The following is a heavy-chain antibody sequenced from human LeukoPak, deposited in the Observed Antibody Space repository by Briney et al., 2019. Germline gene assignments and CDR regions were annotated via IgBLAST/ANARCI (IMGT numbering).Heavy chain of an antibody. Sequence: PGGSLRLSCAASGFTFSSNVMIWVRQAPGQGLEWVANINTDGSTTNYVESVRGRFTISRDNTRNSLSLQMNNLRDEDTAVYYCARNRGGQQFDCWGQGTLLTVSS. V-gene: IGHV3-7*01. J-gene: IGHJ4*02. CDR1: GFTFSSNV. CDR3: ARNRGGQQFDC. D-gene: IGHD3-10*01. CDR2: INTDGSTT.